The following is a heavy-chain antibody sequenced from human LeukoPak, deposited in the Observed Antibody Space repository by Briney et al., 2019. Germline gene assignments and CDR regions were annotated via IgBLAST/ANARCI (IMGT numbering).Heavy chain of an antibody. J-gene: IGHJ4*02. CDR2: IYPGDSDA. Sequence: GESLKISFKGSGYRFTRYWIGWVRRMPGKGLEWMGIIYPGDSDARYSPSFQGQVTISAAKSISTAYLQWSGLKASDTAMYYCARLSYYGSGSYSFPHRSLDYWGQGTLVTVSS. V-gene: IGHV5-51*01. D-gene: IGHD3-10*01. CDR1: GYRFTRYW. CDR3: ARLSYYGSGSYSFPHRSLDY.